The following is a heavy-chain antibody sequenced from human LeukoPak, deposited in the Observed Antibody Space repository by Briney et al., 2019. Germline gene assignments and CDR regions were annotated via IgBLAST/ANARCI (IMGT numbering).Heavy chain of an antibody. CDR3: ARGRAAASGDY. D-gene: IGHD2-2*01. Sequence: SETLSLTCAVYGGSFSGYYWSWIRQPPGKGLGWIGEINHSGSTNYNPSLKSRVTISVDTSKNQFSLKPSSVTAADTAVYYCARGRAAASGDYWGQGTLVTVSS. J-gene: IGHJ4*02. CDR1: GGSFSGYY. CDR2: INHSGST. V-gene: IGHV4-34*01.